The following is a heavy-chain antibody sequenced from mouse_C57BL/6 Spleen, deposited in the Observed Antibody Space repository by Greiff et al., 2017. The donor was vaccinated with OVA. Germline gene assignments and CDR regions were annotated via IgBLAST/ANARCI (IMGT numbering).Heavy chain of an antibody. CDR3: ARHEDYDGFDY. J-gene: IGHJ2*01. Sequence: EVQGVESGGDLVKPGGSLKLSCAASGFTFSSYGMSWVRQTPDKRLEWVATISSGGSYTYYPDSVKGRFTISRDNAKNTLYLQMSSLKSEDTAMYYCARHEDYDGFDYWGQGTTLTVSS. CDR2: ISSGGSYT. D-gene: IGHD2-4*01. CDR1: GFTFSSYG. V-gene: IGHV5-6*01.